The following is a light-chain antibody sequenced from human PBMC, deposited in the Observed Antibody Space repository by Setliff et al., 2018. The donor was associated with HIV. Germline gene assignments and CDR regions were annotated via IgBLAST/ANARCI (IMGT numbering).Light chain of an antibody. CDR1: QKVTNNH. Sequence: EIALTPSPGSLSLSPGGRATLSCRASQKVTNNHLTWYQQKPGLAPRLLIYDVSTRATGIPDRFSGSGSGTDFTLTISSLEPEDFAMYYCHQYGSAPQTFGQGTKVDIK. J-gene: IGKJ1*01. V-gene: IGKV3D-20*01. CDR2: DVS. CDR3: HQYGSAPQT.